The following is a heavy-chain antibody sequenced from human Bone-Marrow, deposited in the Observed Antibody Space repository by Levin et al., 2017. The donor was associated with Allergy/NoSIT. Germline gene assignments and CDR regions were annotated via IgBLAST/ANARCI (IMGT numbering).Heavy chain of an antibody. CDR2: ISSTGTTI. J-gene: IGHJ6*02. CDR3: AATKVAAAGTLWAMDV. CDR1: GFIFSDYY. Sequence: GGSLRLSCGASGFIFSDYYLTWIRQAPGKGLDWVSYISSTGTTISYADSVRGRFTISRDNAKNSLFLQMNSLRVDDTAVYYCAATKVAAAGTLWAMDVWGQGTTVTVS. V-gene: IGHV3-11*01. D-gene: IGHD6-13*01.